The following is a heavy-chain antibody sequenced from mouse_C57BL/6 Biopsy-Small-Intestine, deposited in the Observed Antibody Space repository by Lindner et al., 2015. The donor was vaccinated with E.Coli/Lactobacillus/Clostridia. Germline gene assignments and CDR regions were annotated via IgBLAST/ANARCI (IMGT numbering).Heavy chain of an antibody. J-gene: IGHJ4*01. Sequence: VQLQESGPELVKPGASVKISCKASGYAFSSSWMNWVKQRPGKGLEWIGRIYPGDGDINYNGKFKGKATLTADKSSSTAYMQLSSLTSEDSAVYFCTRNYGNNGMYGMDYWGQGTSVTVSS. CDR1: GYAFSSSW. CDR3: TRNYGNNGMYGMDY. CDR2: IYPGDGDI. D-gene: IGHD2-1*01. V-gene: IGHV1-82*01.